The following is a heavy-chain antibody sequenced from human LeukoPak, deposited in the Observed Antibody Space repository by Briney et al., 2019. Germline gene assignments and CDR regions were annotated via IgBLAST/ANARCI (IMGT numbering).Heavy chain of an antibody. CDR1: GGSVCSGSYY. CDR2: IDYSGST. Sequence: ASETLSLTCTVSGGSVCSGSYYWSWIRQPPGKGLEWIGYIDYSGSTNYNPSLKSRVTISVDTSKNQFSLKLSSVTAADTAVYYCARDRDDSSGYFIQYYFDYWGQGTLVTVSS. V-gene: IGHV4-61*01. CDR3: ARDRDDSSGYFIQYYFDY. D-gene: IGHD3-22*01. J-gene: IGHJ4*02.